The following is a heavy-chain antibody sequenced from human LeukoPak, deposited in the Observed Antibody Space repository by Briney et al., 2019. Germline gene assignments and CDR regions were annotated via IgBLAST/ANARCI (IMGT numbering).Heavy chain of an antibody. CDR3: ARLRDYGGLNFYYYMDV. J-gene: IGHJ6*03. Sequence: SETLSLICDVSGDSLTNGFHYWYWVRQSPQRRLEWVGSVYYTGTTYFHPSLEGRVTISIDTSQNLFSLNLTSVTAADTAVYCARLRDYGGLNFYYYMDVWGLGTAVTVSS. CDR1: GDSLTNGFHY. V-gene: IGHV4-39*02. D-gene: IGHD4-23*01. CDR2: VYYTGTT.